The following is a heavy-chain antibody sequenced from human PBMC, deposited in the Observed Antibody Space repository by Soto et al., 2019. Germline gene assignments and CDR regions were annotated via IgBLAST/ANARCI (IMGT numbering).Heavy chain of an antibody. CDR3: AKGGRYSSSWYGGDYYYGMDV. V-gene: IGHV3-23*01. CDR2: ISGSGGST. D-gene: IGHD6-13*01. CDR1: GFTFSSYA. J-gene: IGHJ6*02. Sequence: PGGSLRLSCAASGFTFSSYAMSWVRQAPGKGLEWVSAISGSGGSTYYADSVKGRFTISRDNSKNTLYLQMNSLRAEDTAVYYCAKGGRYSSSWYGGDYYYGMDVWGQGTTVTVSS.